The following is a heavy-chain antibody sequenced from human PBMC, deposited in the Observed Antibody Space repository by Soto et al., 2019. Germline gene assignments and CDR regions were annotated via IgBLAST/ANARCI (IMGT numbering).Heavy chain of an antibody. Sequence: ASVNVSCKASGYTFTSYGISWVRQAPGQGLEWMGWISAYNGNTNYAQKLQGRVTMTTDTSTSTAYIELRSLRSDDTAVYYCARDCINGWGGYYNVRYYYYYMDVWGKGTKVTVSS. CDR1: GYTFTSYG. D-gene: IGHD3-10*01. J-gene: IGHJ6*03. V-gene: IGHV1-18*01. CDR2: ISAYNGNT. CDR3: ARDCINGWGGYYNVRYYYYYMDV.